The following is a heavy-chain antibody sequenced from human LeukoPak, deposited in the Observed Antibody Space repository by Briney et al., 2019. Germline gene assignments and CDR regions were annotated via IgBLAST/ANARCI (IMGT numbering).Heavy chain of an antibody. D-gene: IGHD6-19*01. CDR2: INTGGSIL. V-gene: IGHV3-74*01. Sequence: GGSLRLSCAASGFTFSNYWMHWVRQAPGKGLVWVSLINTGGSILTYADSVKGRVTISRDNARNTLYLQMNSLRAEDSAVYYCARSMGIAVSRNSNFDYWGQGILVTVSS. CDR1: GFTFSNYW. CDR3: ARSMGIAVSRNSNFDY. J-gene: IGHJ4*02.